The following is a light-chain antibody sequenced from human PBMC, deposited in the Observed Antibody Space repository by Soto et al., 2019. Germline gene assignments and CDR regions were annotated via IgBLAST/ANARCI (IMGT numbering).Light chain of an antibody. CDR1: SNDIGVSNY. Sequence: QSALTQPASVSGSPGQSITVSCTGTSNDIGVSNYVSWYQQHPGKAPRLIIYDVDNRPSGVSARFSGSKSGNTASLTISGLQADDEADYYCISYTVSRSYVFGTGTKVTVL. CDR2: DVD. J-gene: IGLJ1*01. V-gene: IGLV2-14*03. CDR3: ISYTVSRSYV.